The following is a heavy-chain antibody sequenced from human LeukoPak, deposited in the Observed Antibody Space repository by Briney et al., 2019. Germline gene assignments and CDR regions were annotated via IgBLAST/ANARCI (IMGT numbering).Heavy chain of an antibody. J-gene: IGHJ4*02. D-gene: IGHD3-10*01. Sequence: PGGSLRLSCSASGFTFSSYAMYWVRQAPGKGLEYVSAISRSGDSTYYADSVKGRFTISRDNSKNTLHLQMNSLRAEDTAVYYCARDDGEYYGSGNLDYWGQGTLVTVSS. CDR2: ISRSGDST. V-gene: IGHV3-64*04. CDR1: GFTFSSYA. CDR3: ARDDGEYYGSGNLDY.